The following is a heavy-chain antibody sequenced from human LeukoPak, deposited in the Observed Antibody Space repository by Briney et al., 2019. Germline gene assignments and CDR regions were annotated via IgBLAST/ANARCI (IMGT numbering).Heavy chain of an antibody. V-gene: IGHV3-30*18. CDR3: AKDRVGGATGYYFDY. CDR2: ISYDGSNK. D-gene: IGHD1-26*01. Sequence: GGSLRLSCAASGFTFSSYGMHWVRQAPGKGLEWVAVISYDGSNKCYADSVKGRFTISRDNSKNTLYLQMNSLRAEDTAVYYCAKDRVGGATGYYFDYWGQGTLVTVSS. CDR1: GFTFSSYG. J-gene: IGHJ4*02.